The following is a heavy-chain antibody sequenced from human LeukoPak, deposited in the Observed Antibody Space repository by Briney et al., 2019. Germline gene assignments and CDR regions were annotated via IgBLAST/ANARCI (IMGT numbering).Heavy chain of an antibody. CDR3: AIAEGY. CDR1: GGSFSSYG. CDR2: IIPMFGTV. V-gene: IGHV1-69*05. D-gene: IGHD2-21*01. J-gene: IGHJ4*02. Sequence: GASVKVSCKASGGSFSSYGINWVRQAPGRGLEWMGGIIPMFGTVNKAQKFQGRVTITTDESTSTVYLELSSLRSEDTAVYYCAIAEGYWGQGTLVTVSS.